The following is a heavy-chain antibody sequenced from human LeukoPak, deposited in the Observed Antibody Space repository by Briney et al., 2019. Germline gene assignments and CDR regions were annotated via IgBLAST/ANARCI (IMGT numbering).Heavy chain of an antibody. Sequence: QSGGSLRLSCAASGFPFSSYAMSWVRQAPGKGLEWVSAISGSGGSTYYADSVKGRFTISRDNSKNMVYLQMNSLRAEDTAVYHCAKDWDYYDSSGYSSPLDYWGQGTLVTVSS. CDR3: AKDWDYYDSSGYSSPLDY. CDR1: GFPFSSYA. D-gene: IGHD3-22*01. V-gene: IGHV3-23*01. J-gene: IGHJ4*02. CDR2: ISGSGGST.